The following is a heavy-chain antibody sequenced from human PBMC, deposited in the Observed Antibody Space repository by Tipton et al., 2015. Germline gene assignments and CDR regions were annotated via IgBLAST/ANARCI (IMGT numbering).Heavy chain of an antibody. Sequence: TLSLTCTVSGGSISNSNYYWGWIRQPPGKGLEWIGSLSYSGKTDYNPPLRSRVTISVDTSKKQFSLKVNSVTAADTAVYYCARTQGYFDGSGYYYDAFDIWGQGTMVTVSS. J-gene: IGHJ3*02. CDR3: ARTQGYFDGSGYYYDAFDI. CDR2: LSYSGKT. D-gene: IGHD3-22*01. CDR1: GGSISNSNYY. V-gene: IGHV4-39*07.